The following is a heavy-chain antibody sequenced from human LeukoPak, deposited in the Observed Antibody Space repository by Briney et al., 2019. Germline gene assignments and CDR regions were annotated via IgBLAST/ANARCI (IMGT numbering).Heavy chain of an antibody. CDR3: ARAEFSGSRGEAFDI. CDR2: IIPILGIA. Sequence: ASVKVSCKASGGTFSSYAISWVRQAPGQGLEWMGRIIPILGIANYAQKFQGRVTITADKSTSTAYMELSSLRSEDTAVYYCARAEFSGSRGEAFDIWGQGTMDTVSS. V-gene: IGHV1-69*04. J-gene: IGHJ3*02. D-gene: IGHD1-26*01. CDR1: GGTFSSYA.